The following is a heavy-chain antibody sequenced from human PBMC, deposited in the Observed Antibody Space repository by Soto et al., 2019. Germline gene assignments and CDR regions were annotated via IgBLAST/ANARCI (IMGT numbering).Heavy chain of an antibody. Sequence: EVQLVESGGGLVQPGGSLRLSCAASGFILSSYWMHWVRQVPGKGLVWVSRITNDVSSTSYADSVNGRLTISRDNAKNTLYLQMTSLRAEDRAVYYCARGMQWCRYFDLWGRGTLVTVSS. V-gene: IGHV3-74*01. J-gene: IGHJ2*01. CDR3: ARGMQWCRYFDL. CDR1: GFILSSYW. D-gene: IGHD2-15*01. CDR2: ITNDVSST.